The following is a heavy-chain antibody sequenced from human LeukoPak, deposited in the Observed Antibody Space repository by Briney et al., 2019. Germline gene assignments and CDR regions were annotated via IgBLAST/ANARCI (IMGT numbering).Heavy chain of an antibody. V-gene: IGHV6-1*01. D-gene: IGHD4-23*01. J-gene: IGHJ4*02. CDR2: TYYRSKWYN. CDR3: YGGRGRDY. Sequence: SQTLSLTCAISGDSVASNRAAWNWIRRSPSRGREWLGRTYYRSKWYNEYAVSMKGRININPDSSRNQFSLQLNSMTPDDTAVYYCYGGRGRDYWGQGTLVTVSS. CDR1: GDSVASNRAA.